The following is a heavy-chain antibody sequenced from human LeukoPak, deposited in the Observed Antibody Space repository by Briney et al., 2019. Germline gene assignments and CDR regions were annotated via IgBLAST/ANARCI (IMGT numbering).Heavy chain of an antibody. CDR2: IYYSGRI. V-gene: IGHV4-59*08. CDR1: GGFNSRYY. D-gene: IGHD1-26*01. CDR3: ASVEWELSWVDP. Sequence: NPSVTVSLLCSVCGGFNSRYYGLWLRHPRGRGLVWIGYIYYSGRIKYNPSLKSRVTISVDTSKNQITLNLNSETAADTAVYFCASVEWELSWVDPWVQGSMVT. J-gene: IGHJ5*02.